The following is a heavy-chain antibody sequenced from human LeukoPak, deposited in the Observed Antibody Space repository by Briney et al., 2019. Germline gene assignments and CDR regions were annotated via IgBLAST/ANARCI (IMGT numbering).Heavy chain of an antibody. D-gene: IGHD4-17*01. CDR2: IYHSGST. J-gene: IGHJ5*02. Sequence: SETLSLTCTVSGYSISSGYYWGWIRQPPGKGLEWIGSIYHSGSTYYNPSLKSRVTISVDTSKNQFSLKLSSVTAADTAVYYCARDSLDYGDYSNWFDPWGQGTLVTVSS. CDR3: ARDSLDYGDYSNWFDP. CDR1: GYSISSGYY. V-gene: IGHV4-38-2*02.